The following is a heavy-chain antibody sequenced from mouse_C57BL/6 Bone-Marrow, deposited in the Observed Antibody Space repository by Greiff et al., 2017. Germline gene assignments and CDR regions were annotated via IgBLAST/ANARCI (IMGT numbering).Heavy chain of an antibody. CDR2: IDPEIGDT. V-gene: IGHV14-4*01. CDR3: SSFGGNYFDF. D-gene: IGHD1-1*02. CDR1: GFNIKDDD. J-gene: IGHJ2*01. Sequence: VQLQQSGAELVRPGASVKLSCTASGFNIKDDDIHWVKQRPEQGLEWIGWIDPEIGDTEYASKFQGKATITSDTSSNTAYLQLSSLTSEDTAVYYCSSFGGNYFDFWGQGTPLTVAS.